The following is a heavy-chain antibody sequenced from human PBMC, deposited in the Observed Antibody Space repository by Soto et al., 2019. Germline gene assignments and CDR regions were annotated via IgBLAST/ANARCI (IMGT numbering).Heavy chain of an antibody. D-gene: IGHD5-12*01. CDR2: IHHTGST. CDR3: STYSYDDHNSGYPDF. J-gene: IGHJ4*02. V-gene: IGHV4-39*07. CDR1: GGSITRRNHY. Sequence: QLFLQESGPGVVKSSETLSLTCTVAGGSITRRNHYWGWVRQPPGKWLEWVASIHHTGSTYYNPSLWARIRMSIDTSKIMFSVSLNSVTATDTATYFCSTYSYDDHNSGYPDFWGQGTLVTVSS.